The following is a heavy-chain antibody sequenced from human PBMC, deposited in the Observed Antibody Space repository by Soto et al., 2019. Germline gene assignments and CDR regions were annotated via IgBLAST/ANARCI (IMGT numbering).Heavy chain of an antibody. CDR2: IYYSGST. D-gene: IGHD2-15*01. V-gene: IGHV4-59*08. J-gene: IGHJ6*02. Sequence: SETLSLTCTVSGGSISSYYWSWIRQPPGKGLEWIGYIYYSGSTNYNPPLKSRVTISVDTSKNQFSLKLSSVPAADTAVYYCAMLRDRYCSGGSCYYYYGMDVWGQGTTVTVSS. CDR1: GGSISSYY. CDR3: AMLRDRYCSGGSCYYYYGMDV.